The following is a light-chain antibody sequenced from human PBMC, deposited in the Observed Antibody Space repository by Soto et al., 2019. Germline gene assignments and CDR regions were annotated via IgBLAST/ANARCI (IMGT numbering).Light chain of an antibody. CDR3: TSNTRNSPLCV. V-gene: IGLV2-14*01. Sequence: LTQPASVSGSPGQSITISCTGTSRDVGDYNYVSWYQQHPGKTPKLMIYEVSDRPSGVSNPFSGSKSGNTASLTISGTQAQEEAHNSSTSNTRNSPLCVFGAGTKVTV. CDR2: EVS. CDR1: SRDVGDYNY. J-gene: IGLJ1*01.